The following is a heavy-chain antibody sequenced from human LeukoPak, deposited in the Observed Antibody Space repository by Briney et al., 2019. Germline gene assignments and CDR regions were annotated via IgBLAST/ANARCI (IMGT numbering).Heavy chain of an antibody. V-gene: IGHV3-30*18. Sequence: GGSLRLSCAASGFTFSSYGMHWVRQAPGKGLEWVAVISYDGSNKYYADSVKGRFTISRDNSKNTLYLQMNSLRAEDTAVYYCAKTGIAAAGKKNYYYYGMDVWGQGTTVTVSS. CDR2: ISYDGSNK. J-gene: IGHJ6*02. CDR3: AKTGIAAAGKKNYYYYGMDV. CDR1: GFTFSSYG. D-gene: IGHD6-13*01.